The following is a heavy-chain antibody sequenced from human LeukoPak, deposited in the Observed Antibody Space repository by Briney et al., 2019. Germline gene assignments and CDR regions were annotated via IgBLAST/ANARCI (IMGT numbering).Heavy chain of an antibody. CDR1: GGSFSGYY. CDR3: ARRRYYDGSGYLE. D-gene: IGHD3-22*01. J-gene: IGHJ1*01. Sequence: SETLSLTCAVYGGSFSGYYWSWIRQPPGKGLEWIGEINHSGSTNYNPSLKSRVTISVDPSNNQFSLNLRSVTAADTAVYYCARRRYYDGSGYLEWGQGTLLSVSS. V-gene: IGHV4-34*01. CDR2: INHSGST.